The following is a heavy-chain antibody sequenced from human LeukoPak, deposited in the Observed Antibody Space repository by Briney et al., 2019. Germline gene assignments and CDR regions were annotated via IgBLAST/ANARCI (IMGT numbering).Heavy chain of an antibody. CDR3: ARDPTSGWFDP. CDR1: GGTISSYY. Sequence: SETLSLTCTVSGGTISSYYWRWIRQPPGKGLEWIGDIYYSGSTNYNPSLKSRVTISVDTSKNQFSLKLSSVAAADTAVYYCARDPTSGWFDPWGQGTLVTVSS. V-gene: IGHV4-59*01. CDR2: IYYSGST. D-gene: IGHD3-16*01. J-gene: IGHJ5*02.